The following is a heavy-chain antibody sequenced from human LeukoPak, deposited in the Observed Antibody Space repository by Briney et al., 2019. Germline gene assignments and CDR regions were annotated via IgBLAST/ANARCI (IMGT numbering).Heavy chain of an antibody. CDR1: GYSISSGYY. CDR3: ARSLVVAATLMASGDYYYYYMDV. D-gene: IGHD2-15*01. J-gene: IGHJ6*03. CDR2: IYHSGST. Sequence: SETLSLTCTVSGYSISSGYYWGWIRQPPGKGLEWIGSIYHSGSTYYNPSLKSRVTISVDTSKNQFSLKLSSATAADTAVYYCARSLVVAATLMASGDYYYYYMDVWGKWTTVTVSS. V-gene: IGHV4-38-2*02.